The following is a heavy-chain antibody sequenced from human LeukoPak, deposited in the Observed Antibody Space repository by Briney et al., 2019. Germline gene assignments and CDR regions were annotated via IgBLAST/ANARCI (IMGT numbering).Heavy chain of an antibody. CDR3: ARVGCDCSYYYGSGNEGWFDP. CDR2: INPSGGST. CDR1: GYSFTSYY. D-gene: IGHD3-10*01. Sequence: GESLKISCKGSGYSFTSYYMHWVRQAPGQGLEGMGIINPSGGSTSYAQKFQGRVTITADKSTSTAYMELSSLRSEDTAVYYCARVGCDCSYYYGSGNEGWFDPWGQGTLVTVSS. V-gene: IGHV1-46*01. J-gene: IGHJ5*02.